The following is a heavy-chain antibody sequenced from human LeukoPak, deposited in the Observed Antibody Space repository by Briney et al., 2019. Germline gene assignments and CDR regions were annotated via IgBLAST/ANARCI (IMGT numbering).Heavy chain of an antibody. Sequence: SETLSLTCAVYGGSFSGYYWSWIRQPPGKGLEWIGEINHSGSTNYNPSLKSRVTISVDTSKNQFSLKLSSVTAADTAVYYCARAYYYDSSGYPKGNFDYWGQGALVTVSS. CDR2: INHSGST. D-gene: IGHD3-22*01. J-gene: IGHJ4*02. V-gene: IGHV4-34*01. CDR1: GGSFSGYY. CDR3: ARAYYYDSSGYPKGNFDY.